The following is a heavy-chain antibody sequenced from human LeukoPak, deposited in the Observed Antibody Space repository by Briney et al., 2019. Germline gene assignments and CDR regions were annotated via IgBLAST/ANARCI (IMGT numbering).Heavy chain of an antibody. V-gene: IGHV3-21*01. Sequence: GGSLRLSCAASGFIFSSYNMNWVRQAPGKGLDWVSFISSSSSYIYYADSVKGRFTISRDNAKNSLYLQMNSLRAEDTAVYYCARAPGYRSFLDYWGQGTLVTVSS. D-gene: IGHD6-13*01. CDR1: GFIFSSYN. J-gene: IGHJ4*02. CDR3: ARAPGYRSFLDY. CDR2: ISSSSSYI.